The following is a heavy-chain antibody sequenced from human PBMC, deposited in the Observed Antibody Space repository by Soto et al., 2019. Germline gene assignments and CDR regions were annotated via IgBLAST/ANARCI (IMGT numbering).Heavy chain of an antibody. CDR3: ARDGGTVGATSLNYYYGMDV. CDR2: ISAYNGNT. CDR1: GYTFTSYG. V-gene: IGHV1-18*01. D-gene: IGHD1-26*01. Sequence: ASVKVSCKASGYTFTSYGISWVRQAPGQGLEWMGWISAYNGNTNYAQKLQGRVTMTTDTSTGTAYMELRSLRSDDTAVYYCARDGGTVGATSLNYYYGMDVWGQGTTVTVSS. J-gene: IGHJ6*02.